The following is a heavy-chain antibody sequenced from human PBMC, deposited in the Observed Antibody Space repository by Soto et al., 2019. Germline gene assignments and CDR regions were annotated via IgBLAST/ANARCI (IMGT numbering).Heavy chain of an antibody. CDR3: AIASRGYYCYLYY. CDR1: AEAMPSYY. V-gene: IGHV1-46*01. CDR2: INPSGGST. D-gene: IGHD3-22*01. J-gene: IGHJ4*03. Sequence: WKKCAEAMPSYYMHWVRQAPGQGLEWMGIINPSGGSTSYAQKFQGRVTMTRDTSTSTVYMDLSSLSSEDRAVCYCAIASRGYYCYLYYWG.